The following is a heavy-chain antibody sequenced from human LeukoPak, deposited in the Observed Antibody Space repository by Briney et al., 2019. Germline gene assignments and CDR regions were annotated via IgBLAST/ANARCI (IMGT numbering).Heavy chain of an antibody. CDR1: GYTFTDYY. Sequence: ASVKVSCEASGYTFTDYYLHWVRQAPGQGLEWVGWINPNPNSGGTSYAQKFQGRVTMTRDTSINTAYMELSGLGSDDTAVYYCATLRVLSSWYPAFDYWGQGTLVTVSS. D-gene: IGHD6-13*01. CDR3: ATLRVLSSWYPAFDY. J-gene: IGHJ4*02. CDR2: INPNPNSGGT. V-gene: IGHV1-2*02.